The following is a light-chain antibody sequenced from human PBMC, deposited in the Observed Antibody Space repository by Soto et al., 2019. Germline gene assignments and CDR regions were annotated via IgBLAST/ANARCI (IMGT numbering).Light chain of an antibody. V-gene: IGKV1-8*01. Sequence: AIRMTQSPSSLSASTGDRVTITCRASQGISSYLAWYQQKPGKASKLLIYAASTLQSGVPSRFSGSGSGTDFTLTISCLQSEDFATYYCQQYYGYPLTFGGGTKVDIK. CDR2: AAS. J-gene: IGKJ4*01. CDR3: QQYYGYPLT. CDR1: QGISSY.